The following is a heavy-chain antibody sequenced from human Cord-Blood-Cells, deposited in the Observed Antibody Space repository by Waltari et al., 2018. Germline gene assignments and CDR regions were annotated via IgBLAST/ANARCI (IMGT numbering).Heavy chain of an antibody. J-gene: IGHJ4*02. V-gene: IGHV3-23*01. CDR2: ISGSGGST. D-gene: IGHD1-26*01. CDR1: GFTFSSYA. Sequence: EVQLLESGGGLVQPGGSLRLSCAASGFTFSSYAMSWVRQAPGKGLEWVSGISGSGGSTYYADFVKGRFTISRDNSKNTLYLQMNSLRAEDTAVYYCAKGRSGSYYFDYWGQGTLVTVSS. CDR3: AKGRSGSYYFDY.